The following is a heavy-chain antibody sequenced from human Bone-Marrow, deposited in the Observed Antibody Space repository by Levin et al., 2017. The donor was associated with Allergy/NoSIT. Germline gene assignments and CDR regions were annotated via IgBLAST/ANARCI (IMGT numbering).Heavy chain of an antibody. CDR2: IRRTGYGETT. J-gene: IGHJ6*02. CDR3: ARAGLVVPGTLSRNGVYSYYHGMDV. V-gene: IGHV3-49*04. Sequence: HGESLKISCTGSGFTFADYGFSWVRQAPGRGLEWVGFIRRTGYGETTDYAASVKGRFTISRDDSEGTVYLQMNSLKTEDTAMYYCARAGLVVPGTLSRNGVYSYYHGMDVWGQGTTVTVSS. D-gene: IGHD6-19*01. CDR1: GFTFADYG.